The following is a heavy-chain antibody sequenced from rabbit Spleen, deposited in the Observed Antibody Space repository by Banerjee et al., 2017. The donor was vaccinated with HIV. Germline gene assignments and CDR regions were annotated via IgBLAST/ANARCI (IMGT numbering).Heavy chain of an antibody. D-gene: IGHD2-1*01. CDR2: INTVTGNT. Sequence: QEQLEESGGGLVKPEGSLTLTCKASRFSFNINHVMCWVRQAPGKGLEWIACINTVTGNTVYATWAKGRFTCSKTSSTTVTLQMTSLTVADTATYFCTRRYSYDDVGDYEHDAFDPWGPGTLVTVS. CDR1: RFSFNINHV. J-gene: IGHJ2*01. V-gene: IGHV1S45*01. CDR3: TRRYSYDDVGDYEHDAFDP.